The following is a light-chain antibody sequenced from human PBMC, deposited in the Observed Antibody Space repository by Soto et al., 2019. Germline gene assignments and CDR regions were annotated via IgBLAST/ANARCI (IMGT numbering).Light chain of an antibody. CDR3: GTWDSSLSVHV. CDR1: SSNIGNNY. J-gene: IGLJ1*01. CDR2: DNN. Sequence: QSVLTQPPSVSAAPGQKVTISCSGTSSNIGNNYVPWYQQLPGTAPKLLIYDNNKRPSGIPDRFSGSKSGTSATLGITGLQTGDEADYYCGTWDSSLSVHVFGTGTKLTVL. V-gene: IGLV1-51*01.